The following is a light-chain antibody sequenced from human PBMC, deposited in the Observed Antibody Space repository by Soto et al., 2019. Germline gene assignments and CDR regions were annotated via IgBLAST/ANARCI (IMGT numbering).Light chain of an antibody. Sequence: QPLLTQPPSASGTPGQRVTISCSGSSSNIGSNTVYWYQQLPGTAPKLLIYNNNQRPSGVPDRFSGSKSGTSASLAISGLQSEDETDYYCAAWDDSLNAVLFGGGTKLTVL. CDR2: NNN. V-gene: IGLV1-44*01. J-gene: IGLJ2*01. CDR1: SSNIGSNT. CDR3: AAWDDSLNAVL.